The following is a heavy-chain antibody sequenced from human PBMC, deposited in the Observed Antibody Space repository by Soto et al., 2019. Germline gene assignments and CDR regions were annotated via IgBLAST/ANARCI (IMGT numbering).Heavy chain of an antibody. CDR2: ISGSGGST. CDR1: GFTFSSYA. D-gene: IGHD4-17*01. Sequence: GGSLRLSCAASGFTFSSYAMSWVRQAPGKGLEWVSAISGSGGSTYYADSVKGRFTISRDNSKNTLYLQMNSLRAEDTAVYYCAKDDDYGDYPDSAYYYYGMDVWGQGTTVTVSS. J-gene: IGHJ6*02. V-gene: IGHV3-23*01. CDR3: AKDDDYGDYPDSAYYYYGMDV.